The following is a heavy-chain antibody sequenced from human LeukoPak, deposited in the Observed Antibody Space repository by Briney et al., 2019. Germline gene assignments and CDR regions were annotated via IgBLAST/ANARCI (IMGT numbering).Heavy chain of an antibody. CDR2: ISYSGST. V-gene: IGHV4-39*02. J-gene: IGHJ5*02. CDR3: AKEYTGSGERFDL. D-gene: IGHD3-10*01. Sequence: SETLSLTCTVSGGSISSSGYFWGWIRQPPGKGLEYIGTISYSGSTYYSPSLKSRVTISVDPSTNQFSLKLNAVTAAHTAMYFCAKEYTGSGERFDLWGGGSLVSVS. CDR1: GGSISSSGYF.